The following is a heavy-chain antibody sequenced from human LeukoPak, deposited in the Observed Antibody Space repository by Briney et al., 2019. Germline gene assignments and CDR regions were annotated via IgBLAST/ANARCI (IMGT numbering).Heavy chain of an antibody. CDR1: GFTFSGSA. CDR3: TRQAPRTIFGVVESMDV. J-gene: IGHJ6*03. V-gene: IGHV3-73*01. Sequence: GGSLRLSCAASGFTFSGSAMHWVRQASGKGLEWVGRIRSKASSYATAYAASVKGRFTISRDDSKNTAYLQMNSLKTEDTAVYYCTRQAPRTIFGVVESMDVWGKGTTVTVSS. D-gene: IGHD3-3*01. CDR2: IRSKASSYAT.